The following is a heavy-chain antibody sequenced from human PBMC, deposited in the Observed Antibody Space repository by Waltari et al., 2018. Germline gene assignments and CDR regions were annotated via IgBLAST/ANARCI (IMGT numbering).Heavy chain of an antibody. CDR1: GFTFSSYW. J-gene: IGHJ4*02. Sequence: EVQLVESGGGLVQPGGSLRLSCAASGFTFSSYWMSWVRQAPGKGLEWVANIKQDGSVKAYVDSVKGRFTISRDNAKNSLYLQMNSLSAEDTAVYYCAREVVAATTHWGQGTLVTVSS. D-gene: IGHD2-15*01. V-gene: IGHV3-7*01. CDR3: AREVVAATTH. CDR2: IKQDGSVK.